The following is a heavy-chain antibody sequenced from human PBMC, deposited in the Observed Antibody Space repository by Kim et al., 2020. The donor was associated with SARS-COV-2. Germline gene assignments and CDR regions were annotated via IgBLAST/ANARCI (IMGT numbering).Heavy chain of an antibody. CDR3: ARRFYVLGSNDY. Sequence: GGSLRLSCAASGFTFSSYWMHWVRQAPGRGLEWVSRINSDGSITTYGDSMKGRFTTSRDNAQNTLYLQMHSLRAEDTAVYFCARRFYVLGSNDYWGHGTPVHVSS. V-gene: IGHV3-74*03. CDR2: INSDGSIT. CDR1: GFTFSSYW. D-gene: IGHD1-26*01. J-gene: IGHJ4*01.